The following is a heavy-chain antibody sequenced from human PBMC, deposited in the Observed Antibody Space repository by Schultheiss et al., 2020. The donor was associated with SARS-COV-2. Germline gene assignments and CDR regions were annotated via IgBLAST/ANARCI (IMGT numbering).Heavy chain of an antibody. Sequence: GGSLRLSCAASGFTFSSYWMTWVRQAPGKGLEWVANIKQDGSEKYYVDSVKGRLTISRDNAKNSLYLQMNSLRAEDTAVYYCARGGGRDSGYDWDPGVFDYWGQGTLVTVSS. CDR1: GFTFSSYW. CDR3: ARGGGRDSGYDWDPGVFDY. D-gene: IGHD5-12*01. V-gene: IGHV3-7*03. J-gene: IGHJ4*02. CDR2: IKQDGSEK.